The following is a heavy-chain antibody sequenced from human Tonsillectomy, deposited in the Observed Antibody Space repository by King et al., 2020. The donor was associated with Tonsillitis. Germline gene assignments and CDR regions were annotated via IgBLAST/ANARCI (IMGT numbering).Heavy chain of an antibody. CDR3: ASATCSSTTCYRPEYFQE. CDR2: ISYTGST. CDR1: GGSISSESYY. V-gene: IGHV4-31*03. D-gene: IGHD2-2*01. J-gene: IGHJ1*01. Sequence: QLQESGPGLVKPSQTLSLTCIVSGGSISSESYYWSWIRQHPGKGLEWIGYISYTGSTYYSPSLKSRITMSVDTSKNQFSLNLSSVTAADTAIYYCASATCSSTTCYRPEYFQEWGQGALVTVSS.